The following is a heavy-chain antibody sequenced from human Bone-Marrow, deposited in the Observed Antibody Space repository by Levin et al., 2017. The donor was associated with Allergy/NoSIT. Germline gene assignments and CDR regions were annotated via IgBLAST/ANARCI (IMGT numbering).Heavy chain of an antibody. J-gene: IGHJ4*02. D-gene: IGHD6-13*01. CDR3: AREAAGARYFDY. CDR2: ISSSSGYT. V-gene: IGHV3-11*05. Sequence: PGGSLRLSCAASGFTFSNSYMNWIRQAPGKGLECISYISSSSGYTNYADSVKGRFTISRDNAKNILYLQLNSLRAEDTAVYFCAREAAGARYFDYWGQGALVTVSS. CDR1: GFTFSNSY.